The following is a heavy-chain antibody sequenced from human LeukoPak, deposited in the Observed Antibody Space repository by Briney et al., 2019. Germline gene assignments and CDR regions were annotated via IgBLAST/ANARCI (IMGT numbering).Heavy chain of an antibody. J-gene: IGHJ4*02. CDR2: VYPSGGT. CDR3: ARVRYFDWLYEPLEY. Sequence: ASVKVSCKASGYSXTKYYIHWVRQAPGQGLEWMAIVYPSGGTTYAQKFQGRVTVTRDTSTSTVYMELSGLKLHDTAVYYCARVRYFDWLYEPLEYWGQGTLVTVAS. D-gene: IGHD3-9*01. V-gene: IGHV1-46*01. CDR1: GYSXTKYY.